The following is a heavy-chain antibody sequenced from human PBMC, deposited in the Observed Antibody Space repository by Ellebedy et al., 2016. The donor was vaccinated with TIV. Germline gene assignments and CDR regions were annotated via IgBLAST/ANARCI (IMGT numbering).Heavy chain of an antibody. Sequence: GGSLRLXXAASGFSFSDYYMSWIRQAPGKGLVWVSYISGRNDYTNYADSVKGRFTISRDNARNSLYLQMNSLRAEDTAVYYCARGPEDSNTYFLYYFDYWGQGALVTVSS. J-gene: IGHJ4*02. CDR1: GFSFSDYY. D-gene: IGHD3-22*01. CDR3: ARGPEDSNTYFLYYFDY. V-gene: IGHV3-11*06. CDR2: ISGRNDYT.